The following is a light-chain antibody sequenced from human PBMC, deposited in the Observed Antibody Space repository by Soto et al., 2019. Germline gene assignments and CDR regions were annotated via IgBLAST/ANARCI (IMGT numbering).Light chain of an antibody. V-gene: IGKV3-20*01. CDR1: PSVSSSY. J-gene: IGKJ1*01. CDR2: GAS. Sequence: EIVLTQSPGTLSLSPWERAPLSCRASPSVSSSYLAWYQQKPGQAPRLLIYGASSRATGIPDRISGSGSGTDFTLTISRLEPEDFAVYYCQQYGSSRTFGQGTKVDIK. CDR3: QQYGSSRT.